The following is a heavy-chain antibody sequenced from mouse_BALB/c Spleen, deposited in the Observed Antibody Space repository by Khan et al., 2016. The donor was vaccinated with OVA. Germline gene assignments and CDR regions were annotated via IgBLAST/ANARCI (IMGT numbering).Heavy chain of an antibody. J-gene: IGHJ3*01. CDR2: INYDGNI. V-gene: IGHV3-6*02. D-gene: IGHD1-2*01. CDR1: DYSITSGYY. Sequence: EVKLQESGPGLVKPSQSLSLTCSVTDYSITSGYYWNWIRQFPGNKLEWMAYINYDGNINYNPSLKNRISITRDTSKNQSFLKLDSVTTEDTATYFWASSYGYLGFAYWGQGTLVTVSA. CDR3: ASSYGYLGFAY.